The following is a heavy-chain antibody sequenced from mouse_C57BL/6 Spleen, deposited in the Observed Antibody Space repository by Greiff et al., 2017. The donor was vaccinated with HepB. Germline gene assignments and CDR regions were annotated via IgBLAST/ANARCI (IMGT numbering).Heavy chain of an antibody. D-gene: IGHD2-3*01. V-gene: IGHV14-4*01. CDR1: GFNIKDDY. CDR3: TTDGYYGAMDY. J-gene: IGHJ4*01. Sequence: EVKLVESGAELVRPGASVKLSCTASGFNIKDDYMHWVKQRPEQGLEWIGWIDPENGDTEYASKFQGKATITADTSSNTAYLQLSSLTSEDTAVYYCTTDGYYGAMDYWGQGNSVTVSS. CDR2: IDPENGDT.